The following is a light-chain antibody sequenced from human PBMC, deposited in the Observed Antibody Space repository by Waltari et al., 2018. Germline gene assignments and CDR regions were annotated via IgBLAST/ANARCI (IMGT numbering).Light chain of an antibody. CDR2: HAS. Sequence: EILLTQSPDTLSVSPGERVTLSSRASERIATNLAWYQQRPGQAPRLLIFHASSRATDIPAKFSSSGSGTEFTLTISSLQAEDFAVYYCQQYNNWPPSTFGQGTKVEFK. V-gene: IGKV3-15*01. CDR1: ERIATN. J-gene: IGKJ1*01. CDR3: QQYNNWPPST.